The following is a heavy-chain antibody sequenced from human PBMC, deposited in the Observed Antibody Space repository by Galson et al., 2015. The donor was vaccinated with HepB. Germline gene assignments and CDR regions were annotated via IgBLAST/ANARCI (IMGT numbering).Heavy chain of an antibody. Sequence: SVKVSCKASGYTFTSYYMHWVRQAPGQGLVWMGIINPSGGSTSYAQKFQGRVTMTRDTSTSTVYMELSSLRSEDTAVYYCAKTQRYFDWLGAFDIWGQGTMVTVSS. CDR1: GYTFTSYY. CDR3: AKTQRYFDWLGAFDI. J-gene: IGHJ3*02. V-gene: IGHV1-46*01. D-gene: IGHD3-9*01. CDR2: INPSGGST.